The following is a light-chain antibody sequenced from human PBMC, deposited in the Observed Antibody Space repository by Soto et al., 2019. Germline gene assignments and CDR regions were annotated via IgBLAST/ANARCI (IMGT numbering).Light chain of an antibody. V-gene: IGKV1-39*01. CDR2: TSF. Sequence: IQMTQSPSSLSASVGDRVSITCRASQSIGTFSNWYQQKPGEAPNLLIHTSFTLYSGVPSRFSGTGSGTDFTLTISSLQPEDFATYFCQQAFSAEWTFGQGTKVDIK. J-gene: IGKJ1*01. CDR1: QSIGTF. CDR3: QQAFSAEWT.